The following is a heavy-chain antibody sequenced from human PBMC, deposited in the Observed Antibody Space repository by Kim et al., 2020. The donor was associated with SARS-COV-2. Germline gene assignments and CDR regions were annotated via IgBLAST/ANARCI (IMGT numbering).Heavy chain of an antibody. D-gene: IGHD3-22*01. CDR2: IRVGGGDT. CDR1: RFTFSNNA. CDR3: AKDRRFYYDSSGMGENYGMDV. J-gene: IGHJ6*02. Sequence: GGSLRLSCAASRFTFSNNAMSWVRQAPGKGLEWVSAIRVGGGDTYYTDSVKGRFTISRDNSKNTLFLQMNSLRVEDTAVYYCAKDRRFYYDSSGMGENYGMDVWGQGTTVTVSS. V-gene: IGHV3-23*01.